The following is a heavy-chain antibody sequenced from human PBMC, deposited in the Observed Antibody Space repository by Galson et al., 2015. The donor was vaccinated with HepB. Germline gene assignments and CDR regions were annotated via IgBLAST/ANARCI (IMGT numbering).Heavy chain of an antibody. CDR2: IRSTTNYI. Sequence: SLRLSCAASGFIFDSYSMNWVRQAPGKGLEWVASIRSTTNYIYYADSVKGRFTISRDNTKNSLFLQMNSLRVEDTAVYFCARDQVGAMDYWGQGTLVFVSS. J-gene: IGHJ4*02. CDR3: ARDQVGAMDY. CDR1: GFIFDSYS. D-gene: IGHD1-26*01. V-gene: IGHV3-21*01.